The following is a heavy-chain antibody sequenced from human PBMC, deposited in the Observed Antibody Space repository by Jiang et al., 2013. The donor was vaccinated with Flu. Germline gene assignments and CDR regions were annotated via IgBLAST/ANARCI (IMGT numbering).Heavy chain of an antibody. D-gene: IGHD3-22*01. CDR2: ISGSGGST. CDR3: AKEGYYYDSSGYYYPGAFDI. CDR1: GFTFSSYA. V-gene: IGHV3-23*01. Sequence: QLLESGGGLVQPGGSLRLSCAASGFTFSSYAMSWVRQAPGKGLEWVSAISGSGGSTYYADSVKGRFTISRDNSKNTLYLQMNSLRAEDTAVYYCAKEGYYYDSSGYYYPGAFDIWGQGTMVTVSS. J-gene: IGHJ3*02.